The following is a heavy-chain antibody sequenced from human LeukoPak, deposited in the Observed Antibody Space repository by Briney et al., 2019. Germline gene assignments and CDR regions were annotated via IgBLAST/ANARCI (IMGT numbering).Heavy chain of an antibody. CDR2: IIPIIGIA. CDR3: ARGHQPPYYGMDV. CDR1: GCSFSSYT. J-gene: IGHJ6*02. V-gene: IGHV1-69*02. Sequence: ASVKVSCKASGCSFSSYTISWVRQAPGQGLEWMGRIIPIIGIANYAQKFQDRVTITTDKSTSTAYMELSSLGSDDTAVFYCARGHQPPYYGMDVWGRGTTVIVSS.